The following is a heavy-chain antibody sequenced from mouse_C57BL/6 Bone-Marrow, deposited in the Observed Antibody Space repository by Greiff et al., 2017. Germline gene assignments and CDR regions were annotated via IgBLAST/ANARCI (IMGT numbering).Heavy chain of an antibody. CDR1: GFSLTSYA. J-gene: IGHJ2*01. CDR3: ARKSSYGNLYFDY. V-gene: IGHV2-9-1*01. Sequence: VKLQQSGPGLVAPSQSLSITCTVSGFSLTSYAISWVRQPPGKGLEWLGVIWTGGGTNYNSALKSRLSISKDNSKSQVFLKMNSLQTDDTARYYCARKSSYGNLYFDYWGQGTTLTVSS. D-gene: IGHD2-10*01. CDR2: IWTGGGT.